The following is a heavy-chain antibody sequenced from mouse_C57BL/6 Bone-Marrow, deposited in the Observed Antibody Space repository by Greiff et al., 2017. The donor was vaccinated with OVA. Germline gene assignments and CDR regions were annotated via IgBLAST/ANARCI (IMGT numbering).Heavy chain of an antibody. V-gene: IGHV2-9-1*01. CDR1: GFSLTSYA. J-gene: IGHJ3*01. CDR3: ATIYYGYDGAWFAY. D-gene: IGHD2-2*01. Sequence: VKLMESGPGLVAPSQSLSITCTVSGFSLTSYAISWVRQPPGQGLEWLGVIWPGGGTNYNSALKSRLSISKDNSKSQVFLKMNSLQTDDTARYYCATIYYGYDGAWFAYWGQGTLVTVSA. CDR2: IWPGGGT.